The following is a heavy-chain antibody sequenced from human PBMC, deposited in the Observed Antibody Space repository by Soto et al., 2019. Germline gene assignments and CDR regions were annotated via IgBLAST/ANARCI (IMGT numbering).Heavy chain of an antibody. CDR1: GYVFTDYF. J-gene: IGHJ4*02. Sequence: GASVKVSCKASGYVFTDYFMHWVRQAPREGLEWMGIINVSGGGTTNAQKFQGRVTMTRDTSTSTVYMELSSLRSEDTAVYYCVRGIGGYSNRLQFDHWGQGTPVTVSS. V-gene: IGHV1-46*01. D-gene: IGHD6-25*01. CDR2: INVSGGGT. CDR3: VRGIGGYSNRLQFDH.